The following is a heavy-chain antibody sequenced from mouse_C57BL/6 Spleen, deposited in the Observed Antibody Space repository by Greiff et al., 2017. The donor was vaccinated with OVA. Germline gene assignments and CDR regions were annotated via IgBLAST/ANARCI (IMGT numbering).Heavy chain of an antibody. CDR2: ISNGGGST. J-gene: IGHJ4*01. CDR1: GFTFSDYY. Sequence: EVQVVESGGGLVQPGGSLKLSCAASGFTFSDYYMYWVRQTPEKRLEWVAYISNGGGSTYYHDTVKGRFTISRDNAYNTLYLQMSRLKSEDTAMYYCARPATAQANYAMDYWGQGTSVTVSS. CDR3: ARPATAQANYAMDY. D-gene: IGHD3-2*02. V-gene: IGHV5-12*01.